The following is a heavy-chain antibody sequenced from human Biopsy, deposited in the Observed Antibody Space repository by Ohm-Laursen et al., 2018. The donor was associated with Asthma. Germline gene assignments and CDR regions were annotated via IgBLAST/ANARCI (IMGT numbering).Heavy chain of an antibody. Sequence: SVKVSCKAPGGTFSNFAISWVRQAPGQGLEWLGGVMTVFGTTNYAPKFQGRVTITADESTSTAYMEVTSLRSEDTAIYYCARRQVGYSSGWSLLLKKIYYSGMDVWGQGTAVTVSS. CDR1: GGTFSNFA. J-gene: IGHJ6*02. CDR3: ARRQVGYSSGWSLLLKKIYYSGMDV. V-gene: IGHV1-69*13. CDR2: VMTVFGTT. D-gene: IGHD6-19*01.